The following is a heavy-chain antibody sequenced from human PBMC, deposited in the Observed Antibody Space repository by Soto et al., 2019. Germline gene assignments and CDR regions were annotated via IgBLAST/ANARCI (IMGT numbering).Heavy chain of an antibody. CDR1: GGSISSSSYY. D-gene: IGHD5-12*01. CDR3: ATRPPGLWLGVFDY. Sequence: SETLSLTCTVSGGSISSSSYYWDWIRQPPGKGLQWIGNIYYSGTTNYNPSLESRVSMSLDTSENQLSLKLNSVTDADTAVYYCATRPPGLWLGVFDYWGQGMLVTVSS. J-gene: IGHJ4*02. CDR2: IYYSGTT. V-gene: IGHV4-39*07.